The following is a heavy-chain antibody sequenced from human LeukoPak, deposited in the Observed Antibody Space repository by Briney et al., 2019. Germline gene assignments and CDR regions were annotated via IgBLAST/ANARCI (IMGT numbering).Heavy chain of an antibody. CDR2: ISYDGSDK. J-gene: IGHJ4*02. Sequence: GGSLRLSCAASGFTFSSYAIHWVRQAPGKGLEWVAVISYDGSDKYYADSVKGRFTISRDNSKNTLYLQMNSLRAEDTAVYYCARDETNFDYWGQGTLVTVSS. CDR3: ARDETNFDY. CDR1: GFTFSSYA. V-gene: IGHV3-30-3*01. D-gene: IGHD2-8*01.